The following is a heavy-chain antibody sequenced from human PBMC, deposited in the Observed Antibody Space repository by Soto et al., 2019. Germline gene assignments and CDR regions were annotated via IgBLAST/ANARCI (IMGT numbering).Heavy chain of an antibody. CDR2: IYYSGST. CDR3: ATLRGPRWPFDY. J-gene: IGHJ4*02. CDR1: GGSISSYY. Sequence: SETLSLTCTVSGGSISSYYWSWIRQPPGKGLEWIGYIYYSGSTNYNPSLKSRVTISVDTSKNQFSLKLSSVTAADTAVYYCATLRGPRWPFDYWGQGTLVTVSS. V-gene: IGHV4-59*01.